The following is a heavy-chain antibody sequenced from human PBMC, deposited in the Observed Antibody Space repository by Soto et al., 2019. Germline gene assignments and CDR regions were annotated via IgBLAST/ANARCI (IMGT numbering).Heavy chain of an antibody. D-gene: IGHD2-8*01. CDR1: GGSISSGGYY. V-gene: IGHV4-31*11. CDR2: IYYSGST. Sequence: SETLSLTCAVSGGSISSGGYYWRWIRQHPGKGLEWIGYIYYSGSTYYNPSLKSRVTISVDTSKNQFSLKLSSVTAADTAVYYCARDGVEMATIGEIWGQGTMVTVSS. J-gene: IGHJ3*02. CDR3: ARDGVEMATIGEI.